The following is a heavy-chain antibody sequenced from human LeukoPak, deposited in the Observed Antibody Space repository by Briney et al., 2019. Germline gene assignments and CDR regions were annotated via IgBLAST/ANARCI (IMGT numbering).Heavy chain of an antibody. CDR1: GGSISSSSYY. CDR2: IYYSGST. D-gene: IGHD3-9*01. V-gene: IGHV4-39*01. Sequence: SGTLSLTCTVSGGSISSSSYYWGWIRQPPGKGLEWIGSIYYSGSTYYNPSLKSRVTISVDTSKNQFSLKLSSVTAADTAVYYCARRGYDILTGYLFFDYWGQGTLVTVSS. J-gene: IGHJ4*02. CDR3: ARRGYDILTGYLFFDY.